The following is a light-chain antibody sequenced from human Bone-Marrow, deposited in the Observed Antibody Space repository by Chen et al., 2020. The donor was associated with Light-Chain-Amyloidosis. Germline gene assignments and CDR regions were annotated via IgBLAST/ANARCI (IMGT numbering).Light chain of an antibody. Sequence: SYVLPQPSSVSVAPGQTATIACGGNTIGSTIVHWYQQTPGQAPLLVVYDDSDRPSGIPERLSGSNSGNTATLTISRVEAGDEADYYCQVWDRSSDRPVFGGGTKLTVL. V-gene: IGLV3-21*02. J-gene: IGLJ3*02. CDR3: QVWDRSSDRPV. CDR1: TIGSTI. CDR2: DDS.